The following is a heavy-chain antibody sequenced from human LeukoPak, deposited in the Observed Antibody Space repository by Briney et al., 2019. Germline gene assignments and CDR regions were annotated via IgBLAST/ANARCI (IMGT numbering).Heavy chain of an antibody. CDR1: GYTFTGYY. CDR2: INPNSGGT. CDR3: ARAPGSVSP. Sequence: SVKISCKASGYTFTGYYIHWVRQAPGQGPEWMGWINPNSGGTNYAQKFQGRVTMTRDTSISTAYMELNWLTSDDTAVYYCARAPGSVSPWGQGTLVTVSS. J-gene: IGHJ5*02. V-gene: IGHV1-2*02. D-gene: IGHD1-26*01.